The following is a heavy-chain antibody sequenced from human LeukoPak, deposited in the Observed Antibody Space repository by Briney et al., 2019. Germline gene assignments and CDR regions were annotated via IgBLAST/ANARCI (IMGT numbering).Heavy chain of an antibody. Sequence: GGSLRLSCAASGLTFSSYAMTWVRQAPGKGLEWVSAISASGGSTYYADSVKGRFTISRDNSKNTLYLQMNSLRAEDTAVYYCAKDGTWIQLWFVYWGQGTLVTVSS. CDR3: AKDGTWIQLWFVY. CDR2: ISASGGST. CDR1: GLTFSSYA. D-gene: IGHD5-18*01. J-gene: IGHJ4*02. V-gene: IGHV3-23*01.